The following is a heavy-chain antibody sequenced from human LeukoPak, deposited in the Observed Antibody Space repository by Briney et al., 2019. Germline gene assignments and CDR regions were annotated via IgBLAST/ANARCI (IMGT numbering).Heavy chain of an antibody. V-gene: IGHV1-18*01. CDR2: ISTYNGYT. Sequence: ASVTVSCKASGYTFTSYGITWVRQAPGQGLEWMGWISTYNGYTNYAQNLQGRVTMTTDTSTSTAYMELRTLRSDDTAVYYCARGSYSDYWGQGTLVTVSS. CDR1: GYTFTSYG. CDR3: ARGSYSDY. J-gene: IGHJ4*02.